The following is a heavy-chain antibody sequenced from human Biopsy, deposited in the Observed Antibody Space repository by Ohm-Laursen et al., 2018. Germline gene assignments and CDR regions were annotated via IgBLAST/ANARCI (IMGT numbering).Heavy chain of an antibody. CDR3: ATDGAGSYNEN. V-gene: IGHV3-11*01. J-gene: IGHJ4*02. Sequence: GSLRLSCTASGFTFGDYYMSWIRQAPGKGLEWLSYISGSGVTKMYADSVKGRFTVSRDNAKNSLNLEMNNLTVEDTAVYYCATDGAGSYNENWGQGTLVRVSS. D-gene: IGHD3-10*01. CDR1: GFTFGDYY. CDR2: ISGSGVTK.